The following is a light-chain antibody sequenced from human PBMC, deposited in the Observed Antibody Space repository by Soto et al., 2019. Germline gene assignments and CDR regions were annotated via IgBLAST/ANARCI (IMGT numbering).Light chain of an antibody. J-gene: IGKJ1*01. CDR2: SAS. V-gene: IGKV3-15*01. CDR1: QSISDT. Sequence: EFVLTQSPATLSLSPGERATLSCRASQSISDTLAWYQQKPGQAPRLLIYSASRRATGFPGRFSGSGSGTDFTLTISSLQSEDLAVYYCQQYNNWPWTFGQGTKVDIK. CDR3: QQYNNWPWT.